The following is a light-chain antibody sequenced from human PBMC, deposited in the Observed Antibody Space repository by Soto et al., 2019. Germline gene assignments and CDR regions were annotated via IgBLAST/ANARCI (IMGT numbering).Light chain of an antibody. CDR1: QDINSY. V-gene: IGKV1-5*01. CDR3: QQYNSYSPWT. J-gene: IGKJ1*01. CDR2: EAS. Sequence: HLTHAPSSLSASILYRVTITFRAIQDINSYLAWYQQKPGKAPNLLIYEASILQRGVPSRFSGSGSGTEFTLTISSLQPDDFATYYCQQYNSYSPWTFGQGTKVDIK.